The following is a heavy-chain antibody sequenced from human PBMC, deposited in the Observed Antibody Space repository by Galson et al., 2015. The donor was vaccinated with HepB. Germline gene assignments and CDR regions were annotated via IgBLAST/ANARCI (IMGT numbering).Heavy chain of an antibody. CDR3: ATDPLVEMATISAFDI. CDR1: GGTFSSYT. D-gene: IGHD5-24*01. J-gene: IGHJ3*02. V-gene: IGHV1-69*02. Sequence: SVKVSCKASGGTFSSYTISWVRQAPGQGLEWMGRIIPILGIANYAQKFQGRVTITADKSTSTAYMELSSLRSEDTAVYYCATDPLVEMATISAFDIWGQGTMVTVSS. CDR2: IIPILGIA.